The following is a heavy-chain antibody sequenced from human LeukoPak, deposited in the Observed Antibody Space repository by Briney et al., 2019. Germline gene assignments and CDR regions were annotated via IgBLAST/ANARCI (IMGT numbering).Heavy chain of an antibody. J-gene: IGHJ4*02. V-gene: IGHV4-59*01. D-gene: IGHD3-10*01. CDR2: IYYSGST. CDR1: GGSISSYY. Sequence: PSETLSLTCTVSGGSISSYYWSWIRQPPGKGLEWIGYIYYSGSTNYNPSLKSRVTISVDTSKNQFSLKLSSVTAADTAVYYCARFVPGSGATKYHFDYWGQGTLVTVSS. CDR3: ARFVPGSGATKYHFDY.